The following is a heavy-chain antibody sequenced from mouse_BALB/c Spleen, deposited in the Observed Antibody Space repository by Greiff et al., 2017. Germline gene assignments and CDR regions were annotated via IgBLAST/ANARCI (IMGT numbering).Heavy chain of an antibody. CDR3: ARRDDEDY. D-gene: IGHD2-14*01. J-gene: IGHJ4*01. Sequence: QVQLQQPGAELVKPGASVKLSCKASGYTFTSYWMHWVKQRPGQGLEWIGEIDPSDSYTNYNQKFKGKATLTVDKSSSTAYMQLSSLTSEDSAVYYWARRDDEDYWGQGTSVTVST. V-gene: IGHV1-69*02. CDR2: IDPSDSYT. CDR1: GYTFTSYW.